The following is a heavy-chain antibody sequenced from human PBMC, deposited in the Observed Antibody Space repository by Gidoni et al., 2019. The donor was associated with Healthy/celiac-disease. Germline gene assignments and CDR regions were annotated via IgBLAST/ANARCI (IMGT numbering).Heavy chain of an antibody. CDR2: ISSSSSTI. CDR3: ARENIVATPGWFDP. D-gene: IGHD5-12*01. V-gene: IGHV3-48*02. J-gene: IGHJ5*02. CDR1: GFTFSSYS. Sequence: EVQLVESGGGLVQPGGSLRLSCAASGFTFSSYSMNWVRQAPGKGLEWVSYISSSSSTIYYADSVKGRFTISRDNAKNSLYLQMNSLRDEDTAVYYCARENIVATPGWFDPWGQGTLVTVSS.